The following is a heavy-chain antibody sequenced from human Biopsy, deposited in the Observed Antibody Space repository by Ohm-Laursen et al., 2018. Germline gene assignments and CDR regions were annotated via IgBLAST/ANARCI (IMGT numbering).Heavy chain of an antibody. CDR2: INSVGTI. V-gene: IGHV3-11*01. Sequence: SLRFSCAASGLIFSDYYMSWIRQAPGKGLEWVSNINSVGTIYYADSVRGRFTISRDNAKNSLYLQMNSLRVEDTAVYYCARSVGIMAAPIDYWGQGTPVTVSS. J-gene: IGHJ4*02. CDR3: ARSVGIMAAPIDY. D-gene: IGHD3-16*01. CDR1: GLIFSDYY.